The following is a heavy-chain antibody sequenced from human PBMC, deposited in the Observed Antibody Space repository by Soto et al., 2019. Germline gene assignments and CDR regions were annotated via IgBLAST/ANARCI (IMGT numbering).Heavy chain of an antibody. J-gene: IGHJ5*01. CDR2: VNPGGIT. Sequence: PSETLSLTCAAYGGSLSGYYWTWIRQPPGKGLEWIGEVNPGGITNYSPSVKSRLTISLDTSKKQVSLEMTSVTAADTAVSYCGRVVIKMARQSSHSWVPGTLGTVCS. CDR1: GGSLSGYY. V-gene: IGHV4-34*01. CDR3: GRVVIKMARQSSHS.